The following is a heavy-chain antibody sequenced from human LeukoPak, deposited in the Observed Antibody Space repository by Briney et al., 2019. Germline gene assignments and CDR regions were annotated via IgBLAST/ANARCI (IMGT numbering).Heavy chain of an antibody. D-gene: IGHD3-22*01. J-gene: IGHJ3*02. CDR2: INAGNGNT. CDR1: GYTFTSYA. CDR3: ARINSSDDAFDI. V-gene: IGHV1-3*01. Sequence: ASVKVSCKASGYTFTSYAMHWVRQALGQRLEWMGWINAGNGNTKYSQKSQGRVTITRDTSASTAYMELSSLRSEDTAVYYCARINSSDDAFDIWGQGTMVTVSS.